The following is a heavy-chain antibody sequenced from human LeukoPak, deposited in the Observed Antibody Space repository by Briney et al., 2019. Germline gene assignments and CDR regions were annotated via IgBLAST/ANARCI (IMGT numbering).Heavy chain of an antibody. J-gene: IGHJ4*02. D-gene: IGHD3-22*01. CDR1: GFTFSSYS. CDR3: ATGGYYDSSANCY. CDR2: ISSSSSYI. Sequence: GGSLRLSCAASGFTFSSYSMNWVRQAPGKGLEWVSSISSSSSYIYYADSAKGRFTISRDNAKNSLYLQMNSLRAEDTAVYYCATGGYYDSSANCYWGQGTLVTVSS. V-gene: IGHV3-21*01.